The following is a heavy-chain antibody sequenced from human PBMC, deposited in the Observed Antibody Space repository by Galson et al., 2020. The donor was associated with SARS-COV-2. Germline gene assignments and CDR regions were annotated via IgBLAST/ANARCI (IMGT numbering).Heavy chain of an antibody. V-gene: IGHV1-69*05. Sequence: ASVKVSCKASGGTFSSYAISWVRQAPGQGLEWMGGIIPIFGTANYAQKFQGRVTITTDESTSTAYMELSSLRSEDTAVYYCARGPYSSSWYHYYYYYYMDVWGKGTTVTVSS. J-gene: IGHJ6*03. CDR3: ARGPYSSSWYHYYYYYYMDV. CDR1: GGTFSSYA. D-gene: IGHD6-13*01. CDR2: IIPIFGTA.